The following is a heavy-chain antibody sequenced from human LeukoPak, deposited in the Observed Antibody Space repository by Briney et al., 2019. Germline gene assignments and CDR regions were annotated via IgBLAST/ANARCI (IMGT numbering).Heavy chain of an antibody. CDR3: ARDLDYDLLFDY. D-gene: IGHD4-17*01. Sequence: ASVKVSCKASRYTFTGYYMHWVRQAPGQGLEWMGWINPNSGGTNYAQKFQGRVTMTRDTSISTAYMELSRLRSDDTAVYYCARDLDYDLLFDYWGQGILVTVSS. CDR1: RYTFTGYY. J-gene: IGHJ4*02. V-gene: IGHV1-2*02. CDR2: INPNSGGT.